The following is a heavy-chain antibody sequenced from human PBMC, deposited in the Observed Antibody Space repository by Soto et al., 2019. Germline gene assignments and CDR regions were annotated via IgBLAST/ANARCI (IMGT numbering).Heavy chain of an antibody. Sequence: QLQLQESGSGLVKPSQTLSLTCAVSGGSISSGGYSWSWIRQPPGKGLEGIGYIYHSGSIYYNPSLKSRVTISVDRSKHQFSLKLSSGTAAATAGYYCARVPDYWGQGTLVTVSS. CDR3: ARVPDY. CDR2: IYHSGSI. CDR1: GGSISSGGYS. J-gene: IGHJ4*02. V-gene: IGHV4-30-2*01.